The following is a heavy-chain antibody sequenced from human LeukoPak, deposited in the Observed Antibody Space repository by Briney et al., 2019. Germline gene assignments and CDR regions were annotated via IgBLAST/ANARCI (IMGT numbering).Heavy chain of an antibody. Sequence: ASVKVSCKASGYTFTSYGISWLRQAPGQGLEWMGWISAYNGNTNYAQKLQGRVTMTTDTSTSTAYMELRSLRSDDTAVYYCGRDKASGGLSWIQLWSDRFDYWGQGTLVTVSS. D-gene: IGHD5-18*01. CDR1: GYTFTSYG. J-gene: IGHJ4*02. CDR2: ISAYNGNT. V-gene: IGHV1-18*01. CDR3: GRDKASGGLSWIQLWSDRFDY.